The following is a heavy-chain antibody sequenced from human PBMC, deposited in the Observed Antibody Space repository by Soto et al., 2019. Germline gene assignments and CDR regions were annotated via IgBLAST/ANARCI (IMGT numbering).Heavy chain of an antibody. J-gene: IGHJ4*02. CDR3: TKESNDHYSNSKGAFDY. D-gene: IGHD2-21*01. Sequence: QVQLVESGGGVVQPGRSLRLSCAASGFTFSRYGIHWVRQAPGKGLEWVAVISNDGSTTYFADSVKGRFTISRDNSKNMLYLKMSSMRAEDTAVYYCTKESNDHYSNSKGAFDYLGQGFLVTVSS. V-gene: IGHV3-30*18. CDR2: ISNDGSTT. CDR1: GFTFSRYG.